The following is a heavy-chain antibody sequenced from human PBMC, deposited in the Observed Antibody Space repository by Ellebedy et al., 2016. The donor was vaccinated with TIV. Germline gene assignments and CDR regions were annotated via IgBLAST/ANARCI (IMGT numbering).Heavy chain of an antibody. CDR2: ISSTGSRT. D-gene: IGHD3-22*01. J-gene: IGHJ4*02. Sequence: GESPKISCAASGFTFSSYAMSWVRQAPGKGLEWVSTISSTGSRTYYADSVEGRFIISRDNSKQTLYLQMNSLRAEDTAVYYCAKGRGGGSDSSAPRYYFDYWGLGTLVTVSS. CDR3: AKGRGGGSDSSAPRYYFDY. V-gene: IGHV3-23*01. CDR1: GFTFSSYA.